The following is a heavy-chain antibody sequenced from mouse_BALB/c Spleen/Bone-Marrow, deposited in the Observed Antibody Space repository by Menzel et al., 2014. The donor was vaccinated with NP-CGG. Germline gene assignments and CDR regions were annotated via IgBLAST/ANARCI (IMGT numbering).Heavy chain of an antibody. D-gene: IGHD2-4*01. Sequence: VMLVESGGGLVKPGGSLKLSCAASGFTFSSYAMSWVRQPPVKRLEWVAEISSGGSYTYYPDTVTGRFTISRDNAKNTLYLEMSSLRSEDTAMYYCAREGLRRRAAMDYWGQGTSVTVSS. J-gene: IGHJ4*01. V-gene: IGHV5-9-4*01. CDR1: GFTFSSYA. CDR3: AREGLRRRAAMDY. CDR2: ISSGGSYT.